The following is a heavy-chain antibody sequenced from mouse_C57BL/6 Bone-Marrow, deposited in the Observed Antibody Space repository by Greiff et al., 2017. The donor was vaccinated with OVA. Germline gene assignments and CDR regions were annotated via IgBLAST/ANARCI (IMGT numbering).Heavy chain of an antibody. D-gene: IGHD2-5*01. Sequence: QVQLKQSGAELAKPGASVKLSCKASGYTFTSYWMHWVNQRPGQGLEWIGYINPSSGYPKYNQKFKDKATLPADKSSSTAYRQLSSLTYEDSAVYYCARGAYYSNYVLCAYWGQGTLVTVAA. CDR2: INPSSGYP. CDR3: ARGAYYSNYVLCAY. J-gene: IGHJ3*01. CDR1: GYTFTSYW. V-gene: IGHV1-7*01.